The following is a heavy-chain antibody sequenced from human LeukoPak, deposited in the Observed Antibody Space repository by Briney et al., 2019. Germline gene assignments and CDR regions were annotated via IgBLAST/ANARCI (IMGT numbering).Heavy chain of an antibody. Sequence: WIGWVRQMPGKGLEWMGIIYPGDSDTRDSPSFQGHVTISADKSISTAYLQWSSLKASDTAMYYCARQKYCSGGSCYSEPDAFDIWGRGTMVTVSP. CDR1: W. CDR2: IYPGDSDT. J-gene: IGHJ3*02. CDR3: ARQKYCSGGSCYSEPDAFDI. V-gene: IGHV5-51*01. D-gene: IGHD2-15*01.